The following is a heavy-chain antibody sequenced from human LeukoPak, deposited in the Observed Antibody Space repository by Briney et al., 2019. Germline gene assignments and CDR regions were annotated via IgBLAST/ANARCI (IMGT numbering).Heavy chain of an antibody. CDR1: GYTFTSYG. D-gene: IGHD3-3*01. CDR3: ARDLAGRFLEWLLPFDP. Sequence: ASVKVSCKASGYTFTSYGISWVRQAPGQGLEWMGWISAYNGNTNYAQKLQGRVTMTTDTSTSTAYMKLRSLRSDDTAVYYCARDLAGRFLEWLLPFDPWGQGTLVTVSS. CDR2: ISAYNGNT. V-gene: IGHV1-18*01. J-gene: IGHJ5*02.